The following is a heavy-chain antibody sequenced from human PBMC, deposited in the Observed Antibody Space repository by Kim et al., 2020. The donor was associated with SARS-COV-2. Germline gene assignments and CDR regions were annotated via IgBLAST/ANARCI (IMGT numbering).Heavy chain of an antibody. D-gene: IGHD3-22*01. CDR3: ARDGVYDSSGYYGY. J-gene: IGHJ4*02. Sequence: VDSVKGRFTISRDNAKNTLYLQMNSLRAEDTAVYYCARDGVYDSSGYYGYWGQGTLVTVSS. V-gene: IGHV3-53*01.